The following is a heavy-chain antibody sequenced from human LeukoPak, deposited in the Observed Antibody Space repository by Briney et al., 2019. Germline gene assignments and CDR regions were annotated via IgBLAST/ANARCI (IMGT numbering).Heavy chain of an antibody. CDR3: ARRNYDILTGYLNPYWYFDL. Sequence: SETLSLTCTVSGGSISSYYWSWIRESPGKGLGWIGYIYYGGHTNYNPSLKRRVNISVDPSKNQFSLKLSSVTAADTAVCYCARRNYDILTGYLNPYWYFDLWGRGTLVTVSS. V-gene: IGHV4-59*08. J-gene: IGHJ2*01. CDR2: IYYGGHT. D-gene: IGHD3-9*01. CDR1: GGSISSYY.